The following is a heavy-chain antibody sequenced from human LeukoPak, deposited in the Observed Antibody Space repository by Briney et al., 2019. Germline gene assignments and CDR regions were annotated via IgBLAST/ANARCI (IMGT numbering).Heavy chain of an antibody. CDR1: GGTFSSYA. J-gene: IGHJ6*03. Sequence: GASVKVSCKASGGTFSSYAISWVRQAPGQGLEWMGGIIPIFGTANYAQKFQGRVTITADESTSTAYMELSSLRSEDTAVYYCATGITIFGVVITYYYYMDVWGKGTTVTVSS. V-gene: IGHV1-69*13. D-gene: IGHD3-3*01. CDR3: ATGITIFGVVITYYYYMDV. CDR2: IIPIFGTA.